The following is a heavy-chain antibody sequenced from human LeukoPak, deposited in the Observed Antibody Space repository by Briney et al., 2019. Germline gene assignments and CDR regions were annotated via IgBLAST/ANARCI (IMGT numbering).Heavy chain of an antibody. CDR2: TSYDGSDK. Sequence: GGSPRLSCAASGLTFKNARMSWVRQAPGKGLEWLAVTSYDGSDKYYADSVRGRFAISRDNSKNTVYLQLNSPRPEDTATYYCTRGDYRNYKNYPFDSWGQGTLVTVSS. V-gene: IGHV3-30*03. CDR1: GLTFKNAR. CDR3: TRGDYRNYKNYPFDS. D-gene: IGHD5-24*01. J-gene: IGHJ4*02.